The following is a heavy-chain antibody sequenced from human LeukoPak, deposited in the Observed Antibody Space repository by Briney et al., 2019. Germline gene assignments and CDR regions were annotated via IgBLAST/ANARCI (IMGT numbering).Heavy chain of an antibody. J-gene: IGHJ4*02. CDR1: GFTFSSYA. Sequence: GRSLRLSCAASGFTFSSYAMHWVCQAPGEGLEWMAVISYDGSNKYYADSVKGRFTISRDNSKNTLYLQMNSLRAEDTAVYYCARADIVVVVAVLKDWGQGTLVTVSS. D-gene: IGHD2-15*01. CDR2: ISYDGSNK. CDR3: ARADIVVVVAVLKD. V-gene: IGHV3-30-3*01.